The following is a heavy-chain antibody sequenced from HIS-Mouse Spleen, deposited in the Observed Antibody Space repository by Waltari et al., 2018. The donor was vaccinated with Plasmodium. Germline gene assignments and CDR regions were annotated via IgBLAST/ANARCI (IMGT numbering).Heavy chain of an antibody. V-gene: IGHV3-13*01. CDR3: ARGRWNHAFDI. J-gene: IGHJ3*02. Sequence: EVQLVESGGGLVQPGGSLRRSCAASGFTFRGYDMQWVRQATGKGLEWVSAIGTAGDTYYPGSVKGRFTTSRENAKNSLYLQMNSLRAGDTAVYYCARGRWNHAFDIWGQGTMVTVSS. CDR1: GFTFRGYD. D-gene: IGHD1-1*01. CDR2: IGTAGDT.